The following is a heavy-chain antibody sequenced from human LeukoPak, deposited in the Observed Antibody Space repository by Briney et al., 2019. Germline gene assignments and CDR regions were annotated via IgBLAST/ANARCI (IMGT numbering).Heavy chain of an antibody. J-gene: IGHJ6*02. Sequence: ASVKVSCKASGYTFTSYYMHWVRQAAGQGLEWIGWINPNSGGTNYAQKFEGRVNMTRDTSISTAYMELSRLRSDDTPVYYCARDTVYSRYFDWHTRMDVWGQGTTVTVSS. CDR2: INPNSGGT. D-gene: IGHD3-9*01. CDR1: GYTFTSYY. V-gene: IGHV1-2*02. CDR3: ARDTVYSRYFDWHTRMDV.